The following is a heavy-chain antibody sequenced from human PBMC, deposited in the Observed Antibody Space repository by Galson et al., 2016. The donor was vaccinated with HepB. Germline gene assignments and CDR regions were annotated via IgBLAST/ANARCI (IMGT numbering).Heavy chain of an antibody. J-gene: IGHJ4*02. CDR2: INSDESNT. CDR3: ARGGGYYYFDY. V-gene: IGHV3-74*01. Sequence: SLRLSSAASGFTFSSYWMHWVRQAPGKGLVWVSRINSDESNTNYADSVKGRLTISRDNAKNTLYLQMNSLRAEDTAVYYCARGGGYYYFDYWGQGNLVTVSS. D-gene: IGHD2-21*01. CDR1: GFTFSSYW.